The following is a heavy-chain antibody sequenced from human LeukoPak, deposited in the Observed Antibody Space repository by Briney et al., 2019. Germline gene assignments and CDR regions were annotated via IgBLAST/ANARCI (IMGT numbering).Heavy chain of an antibody. CDR2: ISGSNGNT. J-gene: IGHJ4*02. V-gene: IGHV1-18*01. CDR3: ARYPLSYSSNWHYYFDY. D-gene: IGHD6-13*01. Sequence: ASVKVSCKASGYTFTSYGVSWVRQAPGQGLEWMGWISGSNGNTNNAQKVQGRVTMTTDTSTSAAYMELRSLRSDDTAVYYCARYPLSYSSNWHYYFDYWGQGTLLTVSS. CDR1: GYTFTSYG.